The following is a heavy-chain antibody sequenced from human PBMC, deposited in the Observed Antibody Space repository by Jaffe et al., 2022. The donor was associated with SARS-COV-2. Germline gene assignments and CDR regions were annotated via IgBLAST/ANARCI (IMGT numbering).Heavy chain of an antibody. J-gene: IGHJ6*02. Sequence: EVQLVESGGGLVQPGGSLRLSCAASGFTFSSYEMNWVRQAPGKGLEWVSYISSSGSTIYYADSVKGRFTISRDNAKNSLYLQMNSLRAEDTAVYYCARFRPLGYNHYYGMDVWGQGTTVTVSS. D-gene: IGHD5-12*01. V-gene: IGHV3-48*03. CDR1: GFTFSSYE. CDR3: ARFRPLGYNHYYGMDV. CDR2: ISSSGSTI.